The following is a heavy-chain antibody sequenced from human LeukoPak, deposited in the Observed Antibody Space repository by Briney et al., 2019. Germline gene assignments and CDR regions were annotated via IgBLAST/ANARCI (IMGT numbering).Heavy chain of an antibody. Sequence: SETLSLTCTVSGGSISSYYWSWIRQPPGKGLEWIGYIYYSGSTNYNPSLKSRATISVDTSKNQSSLKLSSVTAADTAVYYCARDKTDDYGDYFDYWGQGTLVTVSS. CDR3: ARDKTDDYGDYFDY. CDR2: IYYSGST. V-gene: IGHV4-59*01. D-gene: IGHD4-17*01. J-gene: IGHJ4*02. CDR1: GGSISSYY.